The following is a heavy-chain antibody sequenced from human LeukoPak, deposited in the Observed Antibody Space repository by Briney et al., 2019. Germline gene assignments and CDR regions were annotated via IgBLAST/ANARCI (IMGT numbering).Heavy chain of an antibody. V-gene: IGHV1-2*02. J-gene: IGHJ4*02. CDR1: GYSFTGYY. CDR2: INPNSGGT. CDR3: ARVDTAMVAGGGDY. D-gene: IGHD5-18*01. Sequence: ASVKVSCKASGYSFTGYYMHWVRQAPGQGLEWMGWINPNSGGTKYAQKFKGRVTMTRDTSNSTAYMELSRLRSDDTAVYYCARVDTAMVAGGGDYWGQGTLVTVSS.